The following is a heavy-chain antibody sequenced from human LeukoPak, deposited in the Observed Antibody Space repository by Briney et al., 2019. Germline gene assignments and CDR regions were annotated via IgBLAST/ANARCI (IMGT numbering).Heavy chain of an antibody. V-gene: IGHV1-18*01. CDR3: ARDFGSGSYYY. CDR2: ISAYNGNT. Sequence: ASVKVSFKASGYTITSYGISSVRQAPGHGLEWMGWISAYNGNTNYAQKLQGRVTMTTDTSTSTAYMELRSLRSDDTAVYYCARDFGSGSYYYWGQGTLVTVSS. J-gene: IGHJ4*02. CDR1: GYTITSYG. D-gene: IGHD3-10*01.